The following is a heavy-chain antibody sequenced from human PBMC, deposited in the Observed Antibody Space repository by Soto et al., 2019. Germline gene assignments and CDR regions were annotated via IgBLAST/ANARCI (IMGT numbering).Heavy chain of an antibody. CDR1: GGSFSGYY. Sequence: SETLSLTCAVYGGSFSGYYWSWIRQPPGKGLEWIGEIYHSGSTNYNPSLKSRVTISVDKSKNQFSLKLSSVTAADTAVYYCARVAVAGTRVDYWGQGTLVTVSS. V-gene: IGHV4-34*01. J-gene: IGHJ4*02. CDR2: IYHSGST. CDR3: ARVAVAGTRVDY. D-gene: IGHD6-19*01.